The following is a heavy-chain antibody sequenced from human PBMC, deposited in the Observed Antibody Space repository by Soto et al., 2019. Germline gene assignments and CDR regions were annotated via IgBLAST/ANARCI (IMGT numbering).Heavy chain of an antibody. Sequence: EVPLVESGGGLVRPGRSLRLSGVASGLTFSNIWMSWVRQAPGQRQEWVATINGDGTEKHHVDSVKGRFTISRDNAKNSLYLQMNSLRVEDTDVYYCATYHPFNYWGQGTLVTASS. D-gene: IGHD3-16*01. CDR1: GLTFSNIW. CDR3: ATYHPFNY. J-gene: IGHJ4*02. V-gene: IGHV3-7*03. CDR2: INGDGTEK.